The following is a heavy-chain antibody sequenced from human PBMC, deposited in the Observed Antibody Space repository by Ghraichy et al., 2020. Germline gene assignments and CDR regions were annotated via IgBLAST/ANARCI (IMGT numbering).Heavy chain of an antibody. CDR2: IYQSGST. J-gene: IGHJ5*02. D-gene: IGHD3-10*01. CDR1: GGSISSGGYS. V-gene: IGHV4-30-2*01. CDR3: ARALVRGVIIMGFDP. Sequence: SQTLSLTCAVSGGSISSGGYSWSWIRQPPGKSLEWTGYIYQSGSTYYNPSLKSRVTISVDRSKNQFSLKLSSVTAADTAVYYCARALVRGVIIMGFDPWGQGNLVTVSS.